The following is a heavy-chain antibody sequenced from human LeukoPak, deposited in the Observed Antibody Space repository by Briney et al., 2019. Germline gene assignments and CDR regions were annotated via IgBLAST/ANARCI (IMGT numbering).Heavy chain of an antibody. Sequence: GGSLRLSCAASGLAFNSYAMSWVRQTPRKGLEWVSTISGSTGTTYYADSVKGRFTISRDSFKNTLYLQMNSLRAEDTAIYYCAKVYGYSWGQGTLVTVSS. J-gene: IGHJ4*02. CDR2: ISGSTGTT. D-gene: IGHD6-13*01. V-gene: IGHV3-23*01. CDR1: GLAFNSYA. CDR3: AKVYGYS.